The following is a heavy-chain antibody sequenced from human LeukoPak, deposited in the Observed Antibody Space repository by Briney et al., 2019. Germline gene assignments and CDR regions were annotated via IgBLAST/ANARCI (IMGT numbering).Heavy chain of an antibody. CDR3: ARGWSYLTRGYFDY. CDR1: GFTFSSYA. J-gene: IGHJ4*02. D-gene: IGHD2-2*02. Sequence: GGSLRLSCAASGFTFSSYAMHWVRQAPGKGLEWVAVISYDGSNKYYADSVKGRFTISRDNSKNTLYLQMNSLRAEDTAVYYCARGWSYLTRGYFDYWGQGTLVTVPS. CDR2: ISYDGSNK. V-gene: IGHV3-30*04.